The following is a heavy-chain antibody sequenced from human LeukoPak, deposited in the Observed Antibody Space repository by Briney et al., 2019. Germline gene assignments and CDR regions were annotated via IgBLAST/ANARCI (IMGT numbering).Heavy chain of an antibody. CDR3: AREVVATRCDN. CDR1: GFTFSDYA. V-gene: IGHV3-23*01. Sequence: GGSLRLSCAASGFTFSDYAMTWVRQAPGKGLVWVSFIHRSGATTYYADSVKGRFTISRDNVKHTIDLQMSSLRVVDTAVYYCAREVVATRCDNWGRGTRVSVTP. J-gene: IGHJ4*02. CDR2: IHRSGATT. D-gene: IGHD5-12*01.